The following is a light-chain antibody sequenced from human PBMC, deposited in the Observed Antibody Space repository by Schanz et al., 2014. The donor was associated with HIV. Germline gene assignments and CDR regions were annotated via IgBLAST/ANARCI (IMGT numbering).Light chain of an antibody. CDR1: QSVRNRY. V-gene: IGKV3-20*01. J-gene: IGKJ1*01. Sequence: DIVLTQSPGTLSLSPGERATLSCRASQSVRNRYLAWYKQNDGQAPRLLIYGASNRATGIPDRFSGSGSGTDFTLTISRLEPEDFAVYYCQQYGSSPRTFGQGAKVEI. CDR3: QQYGSSPRT. CDR2: GAS.